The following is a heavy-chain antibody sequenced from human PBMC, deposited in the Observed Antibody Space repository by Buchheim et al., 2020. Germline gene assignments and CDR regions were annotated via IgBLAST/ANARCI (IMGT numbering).Heavy chain of an antibody. J-gene: IGHJ3*02. CDR1: GFTFDDYG. CDR3: ARDSSIAPGTFDI. V-gene: IGHV3-20*04. Sequence: EAQLVESGGGVVRPGGSLRLSCAASGFTFDDYGMNWVRQAPGKGLEWVSAIDWNGGSTGYADSVKGRFTISRDNARNSLYLPMNSLRAEDTALYYCARDSSIAPGTFDIWGQGT. CDR2: IDWNGGST. D-gene: IGHD3-3*02.